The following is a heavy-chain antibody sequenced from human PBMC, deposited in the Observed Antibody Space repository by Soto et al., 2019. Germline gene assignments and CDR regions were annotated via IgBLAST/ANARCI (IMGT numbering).Heavy chain of an antibody. J-gene: IGHJ6*02. CDR1: GFTFSSYS. CDR2: ISSSSSTI. Sequence: EVQLVESGGGLVQPGGSLRLSCAASGFTFSSYSMNWVRQAPGKGLEWVSYISSSSSTIYYADSVKGRFTISRDNAKNSLYLQMNSLREEDTAVYYCARDPGGGFYGDYGYYYGMDVWGQGTTVTVSS. CDR3: ARDPGGGFYGDYGYYYGMDV. V-gene: IGHV3-48*02. D-gene: IGHD4-17*01.